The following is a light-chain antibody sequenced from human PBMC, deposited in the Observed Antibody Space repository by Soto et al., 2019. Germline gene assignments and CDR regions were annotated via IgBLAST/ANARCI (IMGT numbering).Light chain of an antibody. V-gene: IGLV2-14*01. Sequence: LTQPASVPGSPGQSITISCTGTISDFVVYNYVSWYQQHPGKAPKLMIYGVSNRPSGVSNRFSGSKSGNTASLTISGLQADDEADYYCSSHTISSALQVFGTGTKVTVL. J-gene: IGLJ1*01. CDR2: GVS. CDR1: ISDFVVYNY. CDR3: SSHTISSALQV.